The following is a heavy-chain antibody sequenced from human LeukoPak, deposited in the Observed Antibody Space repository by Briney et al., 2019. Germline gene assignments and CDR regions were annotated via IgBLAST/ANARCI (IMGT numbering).Heavy chain of an antibody. V-gene: IGHV3-20*04. Sequence: PGGSLRLSCAASGFTFDDYGMSWVRQAPGKGLEWVSGINWIGGITGYADSVKGRFTISRDNAKNSLYLQMNSRRAEDTALYYCARREVVPPEIDYWGQGTLVTVSS. CDR3: ARREVVPPEIDY. CDR1: GFTFDDYG. D-gene: IGHD2-8*01. J-gene: IGHJ4*02. CDR2: INWIGGIT.